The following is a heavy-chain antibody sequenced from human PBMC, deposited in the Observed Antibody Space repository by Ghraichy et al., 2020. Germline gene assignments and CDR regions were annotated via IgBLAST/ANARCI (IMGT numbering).Heavy chain of an antibody. Sequence: GGSLRLSCAASGFTFSSYSMNWVRQAPGKGLEWVSSISSSSSYIYYADSVKGRFTISRDNAKNSLYLQMNSLRAEDTAVYYCARDSPPKGMDVWRQGTTVTVSS. CDR3: ARDSPPKGMDV. CDR2: ISSSSSYI. V-gene: IGHV3-21*01. CDR1: GFTFSSYS. J-gene: IGHJ6*02.